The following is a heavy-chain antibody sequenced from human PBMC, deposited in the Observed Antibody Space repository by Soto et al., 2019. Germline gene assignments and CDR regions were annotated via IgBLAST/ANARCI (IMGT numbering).Heavy chain of an antibody. CDR3: ARAKVFGVVIIGDYYGMDV. V-gene: IGHV4-34*01. Sequence: ASETLSLTCAVYGGSFSGYYWSWIRQPPGKGLEWIGEINHSGSTNYNPSLKSRVTISVDTSKNQFSLKLSSVTAADTAVYYCARAKVFGVVIIGDYYGMDVWGQGTTVTVSS. J-gene: IGHJ6*02. CDR2: INHSGST. D-gene: IGHD3-3*01. CDR1: GGSFSGYY.